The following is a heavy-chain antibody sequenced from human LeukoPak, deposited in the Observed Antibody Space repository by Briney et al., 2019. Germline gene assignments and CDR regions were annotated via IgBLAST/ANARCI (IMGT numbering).Heavy chain of an antibody. V-gene: IGHV4-30-4*01. CDR1: GGSISSGDYY. CDR2: IYYSGST. J-gene: IGHJ5*02. CDR3: ARGFSGVATVDP. D-gene: IGHD5-12*01. Sequence: SETLFLTCTVSGGSISSGDYYWSWISQPPGKGLEWIGYIYYSGSTYYNPSLKSRVTISVDTSKNQFSLKLSSVTAADTAVYYCARGFSGVATVDPWGQGTLVTVSS.